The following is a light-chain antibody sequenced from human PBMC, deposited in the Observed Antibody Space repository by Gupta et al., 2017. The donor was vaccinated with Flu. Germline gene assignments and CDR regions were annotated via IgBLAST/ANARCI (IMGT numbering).Light chain of an antibody. CDR2: KAS. CDR1: QSISSR. V-gene: IGKV1-5*03. CDR3: QQYDTYWT. J-gene: IGKJ1*01. Sequence: SPSTLSASVGDRVTITCRANQSISSRLTWYQQKPGKAPKLLIYKASYLESGVPSRFSGSGSGTEFTLTIISLQPDDFATYYCQQYDTYWTFGQGTKVEIQ.